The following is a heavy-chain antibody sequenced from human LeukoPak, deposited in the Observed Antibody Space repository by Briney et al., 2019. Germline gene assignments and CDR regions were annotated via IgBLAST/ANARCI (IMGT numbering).Heavy chain of an antibody. CDR3: ARALDYGDCLDY. V-gene: IGHV3-30*14. CDR2: ISYDGSNK. J-gene: IGHJ4*02. D-gene: IGHD4-17*01. Sequence: GGSLRLSCAASGFTFSSYAMHWVRQAPGKGLEWVAVISYDGSNKYYADSVKGRFTISRDNSKNTLYLQMNSLRAEDTAVYYCARALDYGDCLDYWGQGTLVTVSS. CDR1: GFTFSSYA.